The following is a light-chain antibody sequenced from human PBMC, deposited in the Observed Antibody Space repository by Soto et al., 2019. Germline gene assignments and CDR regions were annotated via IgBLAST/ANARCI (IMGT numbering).Light chain of an antibody. J-gene: IGKJ3*01. CDR2: DAS. Sequence: ENAFKQAPYALALYLGERASLSCRASQSIRSGRLAWYQQKPGQAPRLVIFDASNRASGTPERFTGSGSGTDFTLTIARLESEDFAVYYCQLYHCSPVTFGLGTKVDIK. CDR3: QLYHCSPVT. CDR1: QSIRSGR. V-gene: IGKV3-20*01.